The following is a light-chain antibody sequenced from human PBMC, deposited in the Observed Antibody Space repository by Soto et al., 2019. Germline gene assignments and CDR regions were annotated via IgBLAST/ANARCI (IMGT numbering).Light chain of an antibody. V-gene: IGKV3-20*01. CDR1: QSVSSSY. CDR3: HQYGSSPYT. J-gene: IGKJ2*01. CDR2: GAS. Sequence: EIVLTQSPGTLSLSPGERATLSCRASQSVSSSYLAWYQQKPGQAPRLLIYGASSRATGIPDRFSGSGSGTDFTLTIGRLEPEDFAVYYCHQYGSSPYTFGQGTKLEIK.